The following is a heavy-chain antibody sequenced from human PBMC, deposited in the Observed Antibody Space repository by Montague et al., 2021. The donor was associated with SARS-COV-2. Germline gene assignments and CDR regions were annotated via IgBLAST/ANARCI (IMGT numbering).Heavy chain of an antibody. J-gene: IGHJ4*02. D-gene: IGHD1-1*01. CDR3: ARGAPGY. Sequence: SETLSLTCAVYGGSFSDYHWTWIRQSPGEGLEWIGQINYGGSTKYNPSLKSRVTISIATSKNQFSLKLTSVTAAATAVYYCARGAPGYWGQGTLVTVSS. V-gene: IGHV4-34*01. CDR1: GGSFSDYH. CDR2: INYGGST.